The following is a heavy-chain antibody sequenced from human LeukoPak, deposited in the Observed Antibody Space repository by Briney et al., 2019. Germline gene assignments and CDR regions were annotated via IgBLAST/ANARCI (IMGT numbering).Heavy chain of an antibody. CDR3: ARDRVSGYDY. V-gene: IGHV1-69*13. D-gene: IGHD5-12*01. CDR2: IIPIFGTA. J-gene: IGHJ4*02. CDR1: GGTFSSYA. Sequence: ASVKVSCTASGGTFSSYAISWVRQAPGQGLEWMGGIIPIFGTANYAQKFQGRVTITADESTSTAYMELSSLRSEDTAVYYCARDRVSGYDYWGQGTLVTVSS.